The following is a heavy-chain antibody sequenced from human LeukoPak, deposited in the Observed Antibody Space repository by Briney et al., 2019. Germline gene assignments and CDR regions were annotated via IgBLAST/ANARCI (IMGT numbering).Heavy chain of an antibody. CDR1: GGSISSYY. CDR2: IYYSGST. CDR3: AKDLWHISGSGWGYFDY. Sequence: PSETLSLTCTVSGGSISSYYWSWIRQPPGKGLEWIGYIYYSGSTNYNPSLKSRVTISVDTSKNQFSLKLSSVTAADTAVYYCAKDLWHISGSGWGYFDYWGQGTLVTVSS. J-gene: IGHJ4*02. D-gene: IGHD6-19*01. V-gene: IGHV4-59*01.